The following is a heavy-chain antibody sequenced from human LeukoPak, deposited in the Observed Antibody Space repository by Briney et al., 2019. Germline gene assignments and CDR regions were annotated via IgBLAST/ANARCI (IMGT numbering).Heavy chain of an antibody. V-gene: IGHV3-66*01. CDR3: AKDRGGRDGYIFDY. CDR1: GFTVSSNY. J-gene: IGHJ4*02. CDR2: IYSGGST. D-gene: IGHD5-24*01. Sequence: GGSLRLSCAASGFTVSSNYMRWVRQAPGKGLEWVSVIYSGGSTYYADSEKGRFTIYRDISKNTLYLQMNSLRAEDTAVYYCAKDRGGRDGYIFDYWGQGTLVTVSS.